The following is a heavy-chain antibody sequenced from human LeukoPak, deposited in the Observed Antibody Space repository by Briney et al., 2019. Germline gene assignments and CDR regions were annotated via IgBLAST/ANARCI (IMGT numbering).Heavy chain of an antibody. D-gene: IGHD6-19*01. CDR3: AIGPRATIAVAGSPFDY. V-gene: IGHV3-30*03. J-gene: IGHJ4*02. CDR2: ISYDGSNK. CDR1: GFTFSSYG. Sequence: PGGSLRLSCAASGFTFSSYGMHWVRQAPGKGLEWVAVISYDGSNKYYADSVKGRFTISRGNSKNTLYLQMNGLRAEDTAVYYCAIGPRATIAVAGSPFDYWGQGTLVTVSS.